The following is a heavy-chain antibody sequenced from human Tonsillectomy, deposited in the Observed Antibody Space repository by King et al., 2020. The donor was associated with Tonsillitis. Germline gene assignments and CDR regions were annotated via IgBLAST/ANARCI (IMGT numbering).Heavy chain of an antibody. V-gene: IGHV4-31*03. CDR2: IYNSDHT. J-gene: IGHJ5*02. D-gene: IGHD2-15*01. CDR3: ARYEGGVFDP. Sequence: QLQESGPGLLKPSQTLSLTCTVSGGFISGGAYYWSWIRQPPGKGLEWIGYIYNSDHTYYNPSLKSRLTMSLDTSKNQFSLKLSSVTAADTAVYYCARYEGGVFDPWGQGTLVTVSS. CDR1: GGFISGGAYY.